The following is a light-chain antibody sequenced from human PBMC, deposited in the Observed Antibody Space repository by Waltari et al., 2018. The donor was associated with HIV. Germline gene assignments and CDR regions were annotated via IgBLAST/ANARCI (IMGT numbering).Light chain of an antibody. CDR2: INK. CDR3: AVWDDSLNGVL. J-gene: IGLJ2*01. CDR1: TSNIGTNT. Sequence: QSVLTQPSSASGTPGQRVTISCSGSTSNIGTNTVSWYQQLPGTAPKLLIYINKQRPSGGPDRFSGFKSGTSASRAISGLQSEDEADYYCAVWDDSLNGVLFGGGTKLTV. V-gene: IGLV1-44*01.